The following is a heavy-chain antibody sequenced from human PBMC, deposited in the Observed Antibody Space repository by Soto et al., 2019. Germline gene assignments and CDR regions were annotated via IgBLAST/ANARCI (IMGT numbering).Heavy chain of an antibody. CDR2: IYPGHSDT. J-gene: IGHJ4*02. V-gene: IGHV5-51*01. Sequence: PGESLKISCKGSGYSFTSYWSGRVRQMPGKGLELMGIIYPGHSDTRYSPYFQGQVTISADKSISTAYLQWSSLKASDTAKYYSARHLSHFAYWRQGTLVTVSS. CDR3: ARHLSHFAY. CDR1: GYSFTSYW.